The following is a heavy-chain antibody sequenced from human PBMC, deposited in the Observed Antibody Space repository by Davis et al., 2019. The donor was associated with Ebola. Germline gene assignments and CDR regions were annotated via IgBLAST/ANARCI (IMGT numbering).Heavy chain of an antibody. CDR1: GFTFSNYD. CDR2: IGTVGDT. CDR3: VREIREVVWSPHYYYGIDV. V-gene: IGHV3-13*01. J-gene: IGHJ6*04. D-gene: IGHD3-3*01. Sequence: GESLKISCAASGFTFSNYDMHWVRQATGKGLEWVSAIGTVGDTYYAGSVKGRFTISREDAKNSLYLQMNSLTVGDTAVYYCVREIREVVWSPHYYYGIDVWGKGTTVTVSS.